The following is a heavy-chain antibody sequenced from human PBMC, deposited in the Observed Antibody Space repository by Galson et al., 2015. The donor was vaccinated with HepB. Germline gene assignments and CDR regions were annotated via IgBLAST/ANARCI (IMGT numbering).Heavy chain of an antibody. V-gene: IGHV1-69*13. J-gene: IGHJ3*02. CDR1: GGTFSSYA. CDR2: IIPIFGTA. CDR3: ARGSRIAAAGIEDAFDI. Sequence: SVKVSCKASGGTFSSYAISWVRQAPGQGLEWMGGIIPIFGTANYAQKFQGRVTITADESTSTAYMELSSLRSEDTAVYYCARGSRIAAAGIEDAFDIWGQGTMVTVSS. D-gene: IGHD6-13*01.